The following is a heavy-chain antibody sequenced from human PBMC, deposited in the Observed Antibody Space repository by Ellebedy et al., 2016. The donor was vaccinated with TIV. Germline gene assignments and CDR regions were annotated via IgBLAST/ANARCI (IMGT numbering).Heavy chain of an antibody. CDR3: ARDHQLLGSDGMDV. J-gene: IGHJ6*02. D-gene: IGHD2-2*01. Sequence: SETLSLXXTVSGGSISSSSYYWGWIRQPPGKGLEWIGSIYYSGSTYYNPSLKSRVTISVDTSKNQFSLKLSSVTAADTAVYYCARDHQLLGSDGMDVWGQGTTVTVS. V-gene: IGHV4-39*07. CDR2: IYYSGST. CDR1: GGSISSSSYY.